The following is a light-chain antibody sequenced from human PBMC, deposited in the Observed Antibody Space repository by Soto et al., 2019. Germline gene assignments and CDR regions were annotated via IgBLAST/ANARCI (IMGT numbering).Light chain of an antibody. CDR3: QQVNGYPFT. CDR1: QDISTS. V-gene: IGKV1-9*01. CDR2: AAS. Sequence: DIQLTQSPSFLSASVGDTVTITCRASQDISTSLAWYQQKPGMAPKLLIYAASTLHSGVPSRFSGSGSATDFTLTISGLQPEDVATYSCQQVNGYPFTFGGGTKVEIK. J-gene: IGKJ4*01.